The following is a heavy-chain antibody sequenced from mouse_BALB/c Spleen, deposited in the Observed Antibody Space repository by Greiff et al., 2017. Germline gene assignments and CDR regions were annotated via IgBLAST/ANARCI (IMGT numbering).Heavy chain of an antibody. Sequence: VHLVESGAELMKPGASVKISCTATGYTFSSYWIEWVKQRPGHGLEWIGEILPGSGSTNYNEKFKGKATFTADTSSNTAYMQLSSLTSEDSAVYYCARPSYYGYAMDYWGQGTSVTVSS. CDR1: GYTFSSYW. J-gene: IGHJ4*01. CDR3: ARPSYYGYAMDY. CDR2: ILPGSGST. D-gene: IGHD1-1*01. V-gene: IGHV1-9*01.